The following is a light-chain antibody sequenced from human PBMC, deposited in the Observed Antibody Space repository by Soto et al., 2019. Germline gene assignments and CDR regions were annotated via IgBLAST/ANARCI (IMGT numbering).Light chain of an antibody. J-gene: IGLJ3*02. CDR3: QSYDISLGGSWV. CDR1: SSDVGGYNY. Sequence: QSVLTQPRSVSGSPGQSVTISCTGTSSDVGGYNYVSWYQQHPGKAPKLMIYDVSKRPSGVPDRFSGSKSGTSASLAITGLQAEDEAHYYCQSYDISLGGSWVFGGGTKVTVL. V-gene: IGLV2-11*01. CDR2: DVS.